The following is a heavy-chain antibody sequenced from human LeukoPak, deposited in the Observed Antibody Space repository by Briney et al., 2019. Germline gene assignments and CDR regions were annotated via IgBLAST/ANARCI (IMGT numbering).Heavy chain of an antibody. J-gene: IGHJ4*02. CDR2: INHRGST. CDR3: ARSRSTLVIDY. CDR1: GGSFSGYY. Sequence: SETLSLTCAVYGGSFSGYYWSWIRQPPGKGLEWIGEINHRGSTNYNPSLKSRVTISLVTSKNQFSLKLSSVTAADTAVYYCARSRSTLVIDYWGQGTLVTVSS. D-gene: IGHD3-16*02. V-gene: IGHV4-34*01.